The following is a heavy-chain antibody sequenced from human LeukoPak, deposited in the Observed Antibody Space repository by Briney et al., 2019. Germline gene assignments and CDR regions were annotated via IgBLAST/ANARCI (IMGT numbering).Heavy chain of an antibody. J-gene: IGHJ4*02. Sequence: PGGSLRLSCAASGFTFSSSAMSWVRQAPGKGLEWVSTISGSGDRTYYADSVKGRFTISRDNAKNSLYLQMNSLRAEDTAVYYCARDQRGYVPGYWGQGTLVTVSS. V-gene: IGHV3-23*01. CDR2: ISGSGDRT. CDR1: GFTFSSSA. D-gene: IGHD5-12*01. CDR3: ARDQRGYVPGY.